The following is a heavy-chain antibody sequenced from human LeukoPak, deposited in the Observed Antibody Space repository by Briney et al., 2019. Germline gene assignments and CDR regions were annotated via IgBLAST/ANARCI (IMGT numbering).Heavy chain of an antibody. CDR1: GFTFSLYW. CDR3: TKGPYGNSIYYGMDV. CDR2: ISSDGRST. D-gene: IGHD5-24*01. V-gene: IGHV3-74*01. J-gene: IGHJ6*02. Sequence: GGSLRLSCAASGFTFSLYWMHWVRQAPESGLEWVSRISSDGRSTIYADSVKGRFTVSRDNSKNTLYLQMNNVRGEDTALYYCTKGPYGNSIYYGMDVWGQGTTVTVSS.